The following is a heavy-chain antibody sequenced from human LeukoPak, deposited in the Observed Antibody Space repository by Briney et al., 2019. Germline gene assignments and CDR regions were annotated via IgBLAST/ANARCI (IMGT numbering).Heavy chain of an antibody. J-gene: IGHJ3*02. CDR2: ISSSSSTI. D-gene: IGHD6-13*01. CDR3: ARDLSRQQLVSNVFDI. V-gene: IGHV3-48*04. CDR1: GFTFSSYS. Sequence: GGSLRLSCAASGFTFSSYSMNWVRQAPGKGLEWVSYISSSSSTIYYADSVKGRFTISRDNAKNSLYLQMNSLRAEDTAVYYCARDLSRQQLVSNVFDIWGQGTMVTVSS.